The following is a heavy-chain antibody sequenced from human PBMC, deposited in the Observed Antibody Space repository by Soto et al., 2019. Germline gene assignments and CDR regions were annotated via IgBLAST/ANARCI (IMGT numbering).Heavy chain of an antibody. Sequence: GSLRLSCAASGFTFSSYSMNWVRQAPGKGLEWVSYISSSSSTIYYADSVKGRFTISRDNAKNSLYLQMNSLRAGDTAVYYCALRGGDYVYDAFDIWGQGTMVTVSS. CDR1: GFTFSSYS. D-gene: IGHD4-17*01. CDR2: ISSSSSTI. V-gene: IGHV3-48*01. CDR3: ALRGGDYVYDAFDI. J-gene: IGHJ3*02.